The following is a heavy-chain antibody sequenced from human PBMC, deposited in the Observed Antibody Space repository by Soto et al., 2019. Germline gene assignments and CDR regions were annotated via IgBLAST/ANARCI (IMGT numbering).Heavy chain of an antibody. Sequence: EVQLLESGGGLVQPGVSLRLSCAASGFTFSRYAMSWVRQSPGKWLEWVSAISGSGASTYYADSVKGRFTFSRDNAKNKLYLQMNRPSDEDTAVYYCAKMLEVDSSGWPDGGQGSLVTVS. D-gene: IGHD6-19*01. CDR2: ISGSGAST. V-gene: IGHV3-23*01. J-gene: IGHJ4*02. CDR1: GFTFSRYA. CDR3: AKMLEVDSSGWPD.